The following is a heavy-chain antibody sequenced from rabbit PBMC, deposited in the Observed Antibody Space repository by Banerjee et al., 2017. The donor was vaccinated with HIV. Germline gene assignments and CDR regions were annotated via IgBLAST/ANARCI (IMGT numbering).Heavy chain of an antibody. J-gene: IGHJ4*01. CDR2: IYAGSGST. Sequence: QSLEESGGDLVKPGASLTLTCTASGFSFSSSYWICWVRQAPGKGLEWIACIYAGSGSTYYASWAKGRFTISKTSSTTVTLQMTSLTAADTATYFCAREHTYADYGDFNLWGQGTLVTVS. CDR1: GFSFSSSYW. CDR3: AREHTYADYGDFNL. D-gene: IGHD2-1*01. V-gene: IGHV1S40*01.